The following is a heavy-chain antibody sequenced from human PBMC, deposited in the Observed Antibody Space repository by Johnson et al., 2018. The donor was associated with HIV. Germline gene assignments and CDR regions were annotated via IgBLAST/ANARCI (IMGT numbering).Heavy chain of an antibody. CDR2: ISYDGSNK. CDR3: ARAYYTFWSGYDAFDI. V-gene: IGHV3-30-3*01. D-gene: IGHD3-3*01. J-gene: IGHJ3*02. CDR1: GFTFSSYW. Sequence: QVQLVESGGGLVQPGGSLRLSCAASGFTFSSYWMSWVRQAPGEGLEWVAVISYDGSNKYYADSVKGRFTISRDNSKNTLYLQMNSLRAEDTAVYYCARAYYTFWSGYDAFDIWGQGTMVTVSS.